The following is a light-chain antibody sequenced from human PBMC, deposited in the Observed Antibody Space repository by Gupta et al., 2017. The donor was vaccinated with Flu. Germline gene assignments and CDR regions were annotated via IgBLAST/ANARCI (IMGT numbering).Light chain of an antibody. CDR1: QSSSSY. V-gene: IGKV1-39*01. Sequence: RVTITCRASQSSSSYLNWYQQKPGKAPKLLIYAASSLQSGVPSRFSGSGSGTDFTLTISSLQPEDFATDYCQQSYSTPRTLTFGGGTKVEIK. CDR3: QQSYSTPRTLT. J-gene: IGKJ4*01. CDR2: AAS.